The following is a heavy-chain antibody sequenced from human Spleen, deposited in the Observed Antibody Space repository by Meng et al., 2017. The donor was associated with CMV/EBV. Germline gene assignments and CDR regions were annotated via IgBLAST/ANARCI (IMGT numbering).Heavy chain of an antibody. V-gene: IGHV1-2*06. D-gene: IGHD3-22*01. Sequence: SGHPCIAYYLQWVRQAPGQGPEWMGRINPNGGTTIFAQTFQARVALTWDTSISTGYMELGSLTSGDTAVYYCATWDHDTSGFWDYWGPGTLVTVSS. CDR3: ATWDHDTSGFWDY. CDR1: GHPCIAYY. CDR2: INPNGGTT. J-gene: IGHJ4*02.